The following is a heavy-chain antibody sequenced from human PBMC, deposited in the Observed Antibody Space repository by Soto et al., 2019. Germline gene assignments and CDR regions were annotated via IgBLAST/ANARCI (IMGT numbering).Heavy chain of an antibody. V-gene: IGHV3-30*18. Sequence: PGGSLRLSCAASAFTFRSSAMSWVRQAPGKGLEWVAVISYDGSNKYYADSVKGRFTISRDNSKNTLYLQMNSLRAEDTAVYYCAKDSKSSWTGYYYYGMDVWGQGTTVTVSS. J-gene: IGHJ6*02. CDR3: AKDSKSSWTGYYYYGMDV. CDR2: ISYDGSNK. CDR1: AFTFRSSA. D-gene: IGHD6-13*01.